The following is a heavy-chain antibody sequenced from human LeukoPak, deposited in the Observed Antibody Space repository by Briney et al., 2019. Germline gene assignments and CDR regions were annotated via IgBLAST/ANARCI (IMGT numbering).Heavy chain of an antibody. D-gene: IGHD2-21*02. Sequence: SGPTLVKPTQTLTLTCTFSGFSLSTSGVGVGWIRQPPGKALEWLALIYWNDDKRYSPSLKSRLTITKDTSKNQVVLTMTNMDPVDTATYYCAHTRLPNRYFQHWGQGTLVTVSS. V-gene: IGHV2-5*01. CDR1: GFSLSTSGVG. CDR3: AHTRLPNRYFQH. CDR2: IYWNDDK. J-gene: IGHJ1*01.